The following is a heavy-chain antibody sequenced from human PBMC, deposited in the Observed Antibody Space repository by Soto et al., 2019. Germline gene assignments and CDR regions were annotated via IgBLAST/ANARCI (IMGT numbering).Heavy chain of an antibody. V-gene: IGHV3-48*02. CDR2: ISSRSYTI. D-gene: IGHD6-6*01. CDR3: ARGGSSSDNGIDV. J-gene: IGHJ6*02. CDR1: GFTFSTYS. Sequence: EVQLVESGGGLVQPGGSLRLSCAASGFTFSTYSMNWVRQAPGKGLEWVSYISSRSYTIYYVDSVKGRFTIYRDNAKNSLYLQMNSLRDEDTAVYYCARGGSSSDNGIDVWGQGTTVTVSS.